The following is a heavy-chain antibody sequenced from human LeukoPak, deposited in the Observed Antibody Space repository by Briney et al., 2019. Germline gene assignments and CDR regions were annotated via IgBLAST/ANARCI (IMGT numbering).Heavy chain of an antibody. J-gene: IGHJ4*02. CDR1: GYTFTGYY. V-gene: IGHV1-2*02. CDR2: VNPNSGGT. CDR3: ARGGDYVWGSYRPFDY. Sequence: ASVTLSCKASGYTFTGYYMHWVRQAPGQGLEWMGWVNPNSGGTNYAQTFQGRVTVTRDTSISTAYMELSRLRSDDTAVYYCARGGDYVWGSYRPFDYWGQGTLVTVSS. D-gene: IGHD3-16*02.